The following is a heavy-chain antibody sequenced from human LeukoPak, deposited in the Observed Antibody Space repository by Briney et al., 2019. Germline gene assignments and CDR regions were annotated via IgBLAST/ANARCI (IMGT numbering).Heavy chain of an antibody. V-gene: IGHV3-21*01. CDR3: ARGQEYCSSTSCRGGFDY. CDR2: ISSSSSYI. Sequence: GGSLRLSCAASGFTFSSYSMNWVRQAPGKGLEWVSSISSSSSYIYYADSVKGRFTISRDNAKNSLYLQMNSLRAEDTAVYYCARGQEYCSSTSCRGGFDYWGQGTLVTVSS. D-gene: IGHD2-2*01. J-gene: IGHJ4*02. CDR1: GFTFSSYS.